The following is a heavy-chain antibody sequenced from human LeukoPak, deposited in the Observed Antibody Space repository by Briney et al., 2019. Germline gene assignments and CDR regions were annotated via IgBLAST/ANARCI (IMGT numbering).Heavy chain of an antibody. CDR2: IYHSGST. V-gene: IGHV4-30-2*01. CDR1: GGSTSSGGYS. J-gene: IGHJ5*02. D-gene: IGHD3-10*01. CDR3: ARVWFGFDP. Sequence: SQTLSLTCAVSGGSTSSGGYSWSWIRQPPGKGLEWIGYIYHSGSTYYNPSLKSRVTISVDRSKNQFSLKLSSVTAADTAVYYCARVWFGFDPWGQGTLVTVSS.